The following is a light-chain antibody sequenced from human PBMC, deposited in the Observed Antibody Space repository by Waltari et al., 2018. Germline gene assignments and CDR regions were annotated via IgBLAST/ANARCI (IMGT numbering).Light chain of an antibody. V-gene: IGKV3-20*01. J-gene: IGKJ5*01. CDR2: GAS. Sequence: EILLTQSPGTLSLSPGERATPSCRASQNVGKNYLGWYQQRPGQPPRPLIFGASNRATGIPDRFSGSGSGTDFTLTISRLESEDFAVYFCQQYASPPITFGQGTRLE. CDR3: QQYASPPIT. CDR1: QNVGKNY.